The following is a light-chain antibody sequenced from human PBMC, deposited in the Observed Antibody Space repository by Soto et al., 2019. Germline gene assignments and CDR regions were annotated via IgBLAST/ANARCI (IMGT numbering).Light chain of an antibody. V-gene: IGLV1-44*01. Sequence: QAVVTQPPSASGTPGQRVTISCSGGSSNIGSKTINWYQQFPGTAPKLLIYSNNQRPSGVPDRFSGSKSGSSASLAISGLQSEDEADYFCYSYTASDLWVFGGGTKLTVL. CDR3: YSYTASDLWV. CDR2: SNN. CDR1: SSNIGSKT. J-gene: IGLJ3*02.